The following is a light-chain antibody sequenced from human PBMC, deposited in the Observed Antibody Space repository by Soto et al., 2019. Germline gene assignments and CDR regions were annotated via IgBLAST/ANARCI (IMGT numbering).Light chain of an antibody. CDR3: QQYGSSPTWT. CDR2: GAS. J-gene: IGKJ1*01. Sequence: ELVLPPSPGTLSFSPCAICPISFMSIQSVSSSYLAWYQQKPGQAPRLLIYGASSRATGIPDRFSGSGSGTDFTLTISRLEPEDFAVYYCQQYGSSPTWTFGQGTTVDIK. CDR1: QSVSSSY. V-gene: IGKV3-20*01.